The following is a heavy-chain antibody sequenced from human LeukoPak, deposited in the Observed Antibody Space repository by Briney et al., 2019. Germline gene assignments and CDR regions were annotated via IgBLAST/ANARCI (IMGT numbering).Heavy chain of an antibody. CDR1: GGSISTYY. CDR2: IYYSGIT. Sequence: PSETLSLTCTVSGGSISTYYWSWIRQSPGRGLEWIGYIYYSGITKYNPSLKSRVTISVDTSTNQFSLRLSSVTAADTALCYCARGYYYDSSGYFLDFWGQGTLVTVSS. CDR3: ARGYYYDSSGYFLDF. D-gene: IGHD3-22*01. J-gene: IGHJ4*02. V-gene: IGHV4-59*01.